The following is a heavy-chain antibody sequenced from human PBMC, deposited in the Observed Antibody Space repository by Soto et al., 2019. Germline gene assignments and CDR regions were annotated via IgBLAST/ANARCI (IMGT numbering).Heavy chain of an antibody. J-gene: IGHJ4*02. CDR3: ARGGYCSSTSCPLRTFDY. D-gene: IGHD2-2*03. V-gene: IGHV3-21*01. CDR1: GFTFSTYI. Sequence: EVQLVESGGGLVKPGGSLRLSCAASGFTFSTYIMNWVRQAPGKGLEWVSSISSSSTYIYYADSVKGRFTISRDNAKNSLYLQMNSLRAEDTAVYYCARGGYCSSTSCPLRTFDYWGQGTLVTVSS. CDR2: ISSSSTYI.